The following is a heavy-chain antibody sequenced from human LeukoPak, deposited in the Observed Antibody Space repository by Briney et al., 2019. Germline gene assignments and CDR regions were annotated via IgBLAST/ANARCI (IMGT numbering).Heavy chain of an antibody. CDR1: GDSINSNY. CDR2: IYYGGST. CDR3: ASSGYDLIGLDY. J-gene: IGHJ4*02. Sequence: SETLSLTCSVSGDSINSNYWSWMRQPPGKGLEWIGYIYYGGSTNYNPSLKSRVSMSVDTSKNQFSLNLSSVTAADTAVYYCASSGYDLIGLDYWGQGTLVTVSS. V-gene: IGHV4-59*01. D-gene: IGHD5-12*01.